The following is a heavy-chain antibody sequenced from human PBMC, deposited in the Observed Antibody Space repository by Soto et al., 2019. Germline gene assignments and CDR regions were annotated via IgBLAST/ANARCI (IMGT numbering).Heavy chain of an antibody. Sequence: GGSLRLSCAASGFTFSDYYMSLIRQSPGEGLEWISYISSSAYTMYADTVKGRFTISRDNAKNSLFLQMTSLRVEETAVYYCARNFDSGGDYYDYWGQGTLVTVSP. J-gene: IGHJ4*02. CDR1: GFTFSDYY. D-gene: IGHD3-22*01. CDR3: ARNFDSGGDYYDY. V-gene: IGHV3-11*06. CDR2: ISSSAYT.